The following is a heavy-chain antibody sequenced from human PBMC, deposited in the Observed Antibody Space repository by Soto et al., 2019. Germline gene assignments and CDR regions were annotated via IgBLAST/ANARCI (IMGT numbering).Heavy chain of an antibody. D-gene: IGHD2-15*01. CDR2: IYYSGSA. CDR1: GGSISSSSYY. CDR3: AAYCSGGTCNAKDWFDP. J-gene: IGHJ5*02. V-gene: IGHV4-39*01. Sequence: SETLSLTCTVSGGSISSSSYYWGWIRQPPGKGLEWIGNIYYSGSAFYTPSLKSRVTISVDTSKSQFSLKMISVTVADTAVYYCAAYCSGGTCNAKDWFDPWGQGTLVTVSS.